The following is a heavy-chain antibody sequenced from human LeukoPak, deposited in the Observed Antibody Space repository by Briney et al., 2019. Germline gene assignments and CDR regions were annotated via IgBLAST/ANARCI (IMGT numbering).Heavy chain of an antibody. V-gene: IGHV3-7*03. Sequence: GGSLRLSCAASGFTFSSYWMSWVRQAPGKGLEWVANIKQDGSEKYYVDSVKGRFTISRDNAKNSLYLQMNSLRAEDTAVYYCAKSRTYYYDSSGYYAFDIWGQGTMVTVSS. CDR2: IKQDGSEK. J-gene: IGHJ3*02. D-gene: IGHD3-22*01. CDR1: GFTFSSYW. CDR3: AKSRTYYYDSSGYYAFDI.